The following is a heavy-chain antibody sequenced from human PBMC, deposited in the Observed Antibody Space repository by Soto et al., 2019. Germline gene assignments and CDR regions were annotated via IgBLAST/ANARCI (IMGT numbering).Heavy chain of an antibody. CDR2: IIPIFGTA. CDR3: ARDTEVGYAIPTGMDV. V-gene: IGHV1-69*01. CDR1: GGTFSSYA. D-gene: IGHD2-8*01. J-gene: IGHJ6*02. Sequence: QVQLVQSGAEVKKPGSSVKVSYKASGGTFSSYAISWVRQAPGQGLEWMGGIIPIFGTANYAQKFQGRVTITADESTSTAYMELSSLRSEDTAVYYCARDTEVGYAIPTGMDVWGQGTTVTVSS.